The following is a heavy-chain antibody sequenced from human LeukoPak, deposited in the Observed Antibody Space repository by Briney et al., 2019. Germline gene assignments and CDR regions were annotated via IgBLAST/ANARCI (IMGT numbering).Heavy chain of an antibody. J-gene: IGHJ4*02. Sequence: PGGSLRLSCAASGFTFSSYAMHWVRQAPGKGLEWVAVISYDGSNKYYADSVKGRFTISRDNSKNTLYLQMNSLRAEDTAVYYCAKDYRGYSYVPGEFDYWGQGTLVTVSS. CDR3: AKDYRGYSYVPGEFDY. D-gene: IGHD5-18*01. CDR2: ISYDGSNK. V-gene: IGHV3-30-3*01. CDR1: GFTFSSYA.